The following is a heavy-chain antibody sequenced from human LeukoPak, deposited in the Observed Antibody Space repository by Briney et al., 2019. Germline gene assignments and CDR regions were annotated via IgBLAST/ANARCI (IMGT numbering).Heavy chain of an antibody. CDR2: VYSSGRT. J-gene: IGHJ4*02. V-gene: IGHV4-61*02. CDR3: ARGSRTLGD. D-gene: IGHD3-10*01. Sequence: SQTLSLTCTVSGGSISSGTYYWSWIRQPAGKGLEWIGRVYSSGRTNYNPSLKSRVTLSVDASKSQFSLNLSSVTAADTAVYFCARGSRTLGDWGQGTLVTVSS. CDR1: GGSISSGTYY.